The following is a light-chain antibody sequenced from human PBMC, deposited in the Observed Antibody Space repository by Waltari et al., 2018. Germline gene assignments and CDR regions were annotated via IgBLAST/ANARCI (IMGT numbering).Light chain of an antibody. J-gene: IGKJ1*01. V-gene: IGKV3-20*01. Sequence: EFVLTQSPGTLSLSPGDTATLSCRASQSVGSSFLSVYQQKPGQAPKLLIYGASNRAAGISDRFSGSGSGTDFTLTISRLEPEDFAVYYCQQYGSSAPWTFGQGTKVEIK. CDR1: QSVGSSF. CDR3: QQYGSSAPWT. CDR2: GAS.